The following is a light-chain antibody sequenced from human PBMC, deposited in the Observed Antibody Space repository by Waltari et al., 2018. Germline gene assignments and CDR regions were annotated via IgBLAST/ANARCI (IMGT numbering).Light chain of an antibody. CDR1: QSIHNF. Sequence: DIQMTQSPSSLSASVADRVTITCRASQSIHNFLNWHQQTPGKAPKLLIYAASNLHSGVPSRFSGSGSGTEFTLTISSLQPEDFATYFCQQSHSIPLTFGGGTKVEI. V-gene: IGKV1-39*01. CDR2: AAS. J-gene: IGKJ4*01. CDR3: QQSHSIPLT.